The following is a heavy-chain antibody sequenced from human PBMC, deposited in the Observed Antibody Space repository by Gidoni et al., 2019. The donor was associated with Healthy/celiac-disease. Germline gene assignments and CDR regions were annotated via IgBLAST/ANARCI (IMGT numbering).Heavy chain of an antibody. CDR2: IYHSGGT. CDR1: GSSISSGYY. V-gene: IGHV4-38-2*02. CDR3: ARVGGYCSGGSCYSPTSSYWYFDL. J-gene: IGHJ2*01. D-gene: IGHD2-15*01. Sequence: QVQLQESGPGLVKPSETLSLTCTVSGSSISSGYYWGWIRPPPGKGLEWIGSIYHSGGTYYNPSLKSRVTRSVDTSKNQFSLKLSSVTAADTAVYYCARVGGYCSGGSCYSPTSSYWYFDLWGRGTLVTVSS.